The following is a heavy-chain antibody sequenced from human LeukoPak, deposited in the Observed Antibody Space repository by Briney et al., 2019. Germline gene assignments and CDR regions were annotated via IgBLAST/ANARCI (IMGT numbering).Heavy chain of an antibody. J-gene: IGHJ4*02. CDR3: ARDTTHYGDPTYYFDY. D-gene: IGHD4-17*01. CDR1: GFTFSIFG. V-gene: IGHV3-30*02. CDR2: IRYDGSNK. Sequence: PGGSLRLSCAASGFTFSIFGMHWVRQAPGKGLEWVAFIRYDGSNKYYADSVKGRFTISRDNSKNTLYLQMNSLRAEDTAVYYCARDTTHYGDPTYYFDYWGQGTLVTVSS.